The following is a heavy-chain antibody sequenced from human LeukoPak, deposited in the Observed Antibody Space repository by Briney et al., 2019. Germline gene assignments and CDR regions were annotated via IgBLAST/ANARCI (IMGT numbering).Heavy chain of an antibody. CDR2: IYYSGST. CDR1: GGSISSSSYY. J-gene: IGHJ6*03. Sequence: SETLSLTRTVSGGSISSSSYYWGWIRQPPGKGLEWIGSIYYSGSTYYNPSLKSRVTISVDTSKNQFSLKLSSVTAADTAVYYCARAIAAAGTYYYYYMDVWGKGTTVTVSS. CDR3: ARAIAAAGTYYYYYMDV. V-gene: IGHV4-39*07. D-gene: IGHD6-13*01.